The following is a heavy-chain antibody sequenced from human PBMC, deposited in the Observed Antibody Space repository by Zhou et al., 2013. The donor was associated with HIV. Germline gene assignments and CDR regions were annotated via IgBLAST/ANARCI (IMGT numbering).Heavy chain of an antibody. CDR2: INPFGGST. D-gene: IGHD3-16*01. CDR1: GYTFTSYY. V-gene: IGHV1-46*01. J-gene: IGHJ3*01. Sequence: QVQLVQSGAAVKKPGASVKVSCKASGYTFTSYYLHWVRQAPGQGLEWMGIINPFGGSTSYAQKFQGRVTMTRDTSTSTVYMELSSLRFEDTAVYYCARGRGHRSGYYDGWGQGDNGHRLF. CDR3: ARGRGHRSGYYDG.